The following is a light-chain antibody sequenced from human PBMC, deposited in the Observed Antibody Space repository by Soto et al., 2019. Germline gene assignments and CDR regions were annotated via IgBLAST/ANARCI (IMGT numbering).Light chain of an antibody. Sequence: DIQMTQSPSSLSASVGDRVTITCRASQSIGTSLNWFQQKPGKAPKNLIYLASTLQGGVPSRFSGSGSGTDFTLTISSLQPEDFATYYCQQNYNIPRTFGQGTKVEIK. V-gene: IGKV1-39*01. CDR3: QQNYNIPRT. CDR2: LAS. CDR1: QSIGTS. J-gene: IGKJ1*01.